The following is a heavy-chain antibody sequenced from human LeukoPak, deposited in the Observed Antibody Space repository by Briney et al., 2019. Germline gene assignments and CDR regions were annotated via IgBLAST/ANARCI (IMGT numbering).Heavy chain of an antibody. V-gene: IGHV3-23*01. CDR1: GFTFSKYT. CDR3: AKAPRYYDFWSGPED. CDR2: IYGGNTKTT. J-gene: IGHJ4*02. D-gene: IGHD3-3*01. Sequence: PGGSLRLSCVASGFTFSKYTMSWVRQAPGKGLEWVSGIYGGNTKTTFYADSVKGRFTISRDNSKNTLYLQMNSLRAEDTAVYYCAKAPRYYDFWSGPEDWGQGTLVTVSS.